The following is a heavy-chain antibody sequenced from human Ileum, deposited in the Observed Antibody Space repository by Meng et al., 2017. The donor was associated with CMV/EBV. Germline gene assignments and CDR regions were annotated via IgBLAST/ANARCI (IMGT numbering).Heavy chain of an antibody. CDR2: ISSGGST. CDR1: GFTVSSNY. CDR3: ARDPRGYFDY. J-gene: IGHJ4*02. V-gene: IGHV3-66*02. Sequence: GGSLRLSCAASGFTVSSNYMSWVRQAPGKGLEWVSVISSGGSTYHADAVKGRFTISRDNSKNTLYLQMNSLRAEDTAVYYCARDPRGYFDYWGQGTLVTVSS.